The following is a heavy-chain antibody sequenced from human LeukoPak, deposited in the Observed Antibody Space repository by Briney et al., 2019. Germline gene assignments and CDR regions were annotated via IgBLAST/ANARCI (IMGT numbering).Heavy chain of an antibody. D-gene: IGHD2-21*02. J-gene: IGHJ4*02. CDR3: AGEYCGGDCYSYYFDY. CDR2: IYYSGST. Sequence: SETLSLTCTVSGASISSYYWSWIRQPPGKGLEWIGNIYYSGSTNYNPSLKSRVTISVDTSKSQFSLRLSSVTAADTAVYYCAGEYCGGDCYSYYFDYWGQGTLVTVSS. V-gene: IGHV4-59*01. CDR1: GASISSYY.